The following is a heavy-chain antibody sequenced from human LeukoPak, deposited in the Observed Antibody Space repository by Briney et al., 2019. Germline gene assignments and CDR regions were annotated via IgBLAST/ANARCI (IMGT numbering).Heavy chain of an antibody. CDR3: ARDLWWELPSDY. CDR2: ISAYNGNT. Sequence: ASVSVSSTASGYTFTIYGISWVRQAPGQGREWMGWISAYNGNTNYAQKLQGRVTMTTDTSTSTAYMELRSLRSDDTAVYYCARDLWWELPSDYWGQGSLVTVSS. D-gene: IGHD1-26*01. V-gene: IGHV1-18*01. CDR1: GYTFTIYG. J-gene: IGHJ4*02.